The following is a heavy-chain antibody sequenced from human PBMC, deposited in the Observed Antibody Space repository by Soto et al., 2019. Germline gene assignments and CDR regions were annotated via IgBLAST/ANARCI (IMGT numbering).Heavy chain of an antibody. Sequence: QVQLQESGPGLVKPSQTLSLTCTVSGGYISSVGYYWSWIRQHPGKGLEWIGYIYYSGSTYYNPSLRSRVTISVDTSKTPFSLKLSSVTAADTAVYYCARERGRDSDHWGQGTLVTVSS. CDR1: GGYISSVGYY. CDR2: IYYSGST. J-gene: IGHJ4*02. D-gene: IGHD3-10*01. CDR3: ARERGRDSDH. V-gene: IGHV4-31*03.